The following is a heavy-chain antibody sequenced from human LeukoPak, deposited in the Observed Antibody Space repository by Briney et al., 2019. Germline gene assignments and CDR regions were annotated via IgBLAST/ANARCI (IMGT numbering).Heavy chain of an antibody. CDR2: INRDGSEQ. J-gene: IGHJ4*02. D-gene: IGHD1-26*01. V-gene: IGHV3-7*01. CDR3: AKVGAWELQRVFEN. Sequence: PGGSLRLSCEVSGFTFSSYWMTWARHIPGKGLEWVANINRDGSEQHYVESVKGRFTISRDNGRNSLYLQMDSLRVDDTAVYYSAKVGAWELQRVFENWGQGTLVTVSS. CDR1: GFTFSSYW.